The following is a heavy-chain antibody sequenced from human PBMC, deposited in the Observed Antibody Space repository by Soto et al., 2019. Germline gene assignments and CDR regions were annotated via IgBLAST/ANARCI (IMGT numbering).Heavy chain of an antibody. CDR3: ARDVIVGATTLFDY. D-gene: IGHD1-26*01. CDR1: GFTFSSYD. J-gene: IGHJ4*02. V-gene: IGHV3-13*01. Sequence: PGGSLRLSCAASGFTFSSYDMHWVRQATGKGLEWVSAIGTAGDTYYPGSVKGRFTISRENAKNSLYLQMNSLRAEDTAVYYCARDVIVGATTLFDYWGQGTLLTVSS. CDR2: IGTAGDT.